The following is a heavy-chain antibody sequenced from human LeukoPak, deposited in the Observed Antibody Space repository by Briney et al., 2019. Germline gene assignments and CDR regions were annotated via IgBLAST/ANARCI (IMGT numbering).Heavy chain of an antibody. CDR3: ARGGYCSSTSCYPDY. V-gene: IGHV4-30-2*01. CDR1: GGSISSGGYY. CDR2: IYHSGST. D-gene: IGHD2-2*01. Sequence: SETLSLTCTVSGGSISSGGYYWSWIRQPPGKGLEWIGYIYHSGSTYYNPSLKSRVTISVDRSKNQFSLKLSSVTAADTAVYYCARGGYCSSTSCYPDYWGQGTLVTVSS. J-gene: IGHJ4*02.